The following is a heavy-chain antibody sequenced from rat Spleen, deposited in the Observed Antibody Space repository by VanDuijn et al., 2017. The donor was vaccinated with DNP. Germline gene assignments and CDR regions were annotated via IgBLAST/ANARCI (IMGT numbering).Heavy chain of an antibody. V-gene: IGHV5-25*01. CDR2: ISPSGGST. CDR3: ARPVLYYYDGSYYPFAY. J-gene: IGHJ3*01. Sequence: EVQLVESGGGLVQPGRSLKLSCAASGFTFSNYDMAWVRQAPTKGLEWVASISPSGGSTYYRDSVKGRFTVSRDNAKSSLYLQMDSLRSEDTATYYCARPVLYYYDGSYYPFAYWGQGTLVTVSS. D-gene: IGHD1-12*02. CDR1: GFTFSNYD.